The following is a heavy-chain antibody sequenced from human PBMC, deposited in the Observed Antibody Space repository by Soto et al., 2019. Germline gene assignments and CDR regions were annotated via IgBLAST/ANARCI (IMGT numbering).Heavy chain of an antibody. Sequence: QVQLVESGGGVVQPGSSLRLSCAAFGFTFSRYGIHWVRQSPGKGLEWVSFISYDGSKTDYVDSVRGRFTVSRDNSKNILYLQMRSLRAEDTAVYFCAREVRANLNDFGDYEWFDPWGQGTLVTVSS. D-gene: IGHD4-17*01. V-gene: IGHV3-30*03. CDR1: GFTFSRYG. J-gene: IGHJ5*02. CDR2: ISYDGSKT. CDR3: AREVRANLNDFGDYEWFDP.